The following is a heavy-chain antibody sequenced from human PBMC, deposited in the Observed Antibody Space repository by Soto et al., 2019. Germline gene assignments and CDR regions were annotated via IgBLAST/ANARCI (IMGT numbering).Heavy chain of an antibody. V-gene: IGHV4-61*08. CDR2: IYYSGST. J-gene: IGHJ4*02. D-gene: IGHD4-17*01. CDR3: ARGRTVTTWLDY. CDR1: GGSIRSGGYY. Sequence: QVQLQESGPGLVKPSQTLSLTCSVSGGSIRSGGYYWSWIRQPPGKGLEWIGYIYYSGSTNYNPSLKSRVTISVDTSKNQFSLKLSSVTAADTAVYYCARGRTVTTWLDYWGQGTLVTVSS.